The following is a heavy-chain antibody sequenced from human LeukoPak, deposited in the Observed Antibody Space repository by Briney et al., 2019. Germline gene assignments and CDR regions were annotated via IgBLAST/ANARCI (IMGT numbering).Heavy chain of an antibody. CDR3: ARDSPSYCSSTSSYRDNWFDP. V-gene: IGHV3-30-3*01. Sequence: PGGSLRLSCAASGFTFSSYAMHWVRQAPGKGLEWVAVISYDGSNKYYADSVKGRFTISRDNSKNTLYLQMNSLRAEDTAVYYCARDSPSYCSSTSSYRDNWFDPWGQGTLVTVSS. D-gene: IGHD2-2*02. J-gene: IGHJ5*02. CDR2: ISYDGSNK. CDR1: GFTFSSYA.